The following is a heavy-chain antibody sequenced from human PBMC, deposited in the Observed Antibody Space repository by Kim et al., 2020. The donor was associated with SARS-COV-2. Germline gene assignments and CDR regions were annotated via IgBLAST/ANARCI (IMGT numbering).Heavy chain of an antibody. CDR1: GYSFTSYW. J-gene: IGHJ4*02. D-gene: IGHD5-18*01. CDR3: ARHGGSSGYSYGSFFYFDY. V-gene: IGHV5-10-1*01. CDR2: IDPSDSYT. Sequence: GESLKISCKGSGYSFTSYWISWVRQMPGKGLEWMGRIDPSDSYTNYSPSFQGHVTISADKSISTAYLQWSSLKASDTAMYYCARHGGSSGYSYGSFFYFDYWGQGTLVTVSS.